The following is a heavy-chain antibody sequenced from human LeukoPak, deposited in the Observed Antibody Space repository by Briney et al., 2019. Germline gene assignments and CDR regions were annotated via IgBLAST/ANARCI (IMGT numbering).Heavy chain of an antibody. Sequence: SETLSLTCTVSGGSISSYYWSWIRQPPGKGLEWIGYIYYSGSTNYNPSLKSRVTISVDTSKNQFSLKLNSVTAADTAMYYCARAHSIASYYYGVDVWGQGTTVTVSS. D-gene: IGHD2/OR15-2a*01. CDR2: IYYSGST. CDR1: GGSISSYY. J-gene: IGHJ6*02. V-gene: IGHV4-59*01. CDR3: ARAHSIASYYYGVDV.